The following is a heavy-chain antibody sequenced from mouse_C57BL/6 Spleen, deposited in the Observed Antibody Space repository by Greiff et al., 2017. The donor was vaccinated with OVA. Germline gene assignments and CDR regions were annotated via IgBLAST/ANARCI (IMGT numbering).Heavy chain of an antibody. CDR2: IDPSDSYT. Sequence: VQLQQPGAELVMPGASVKLSCKASGYTFTSYWMPWVQQRPGQGLEWIGEIDPSDSYTNYNQKFKGKSTLTVDKSSSTAYMQLSSLTSEDSAVYYCAAYYGNYEVNVWGTGTTVTVSS. J-gene: IGHJ1*03. D-gene: IGHD2-10*01. CDR3: AAYYGNYEVNV. V-gene: IGHV1-69*01. CDR1: GYTFTSYW.